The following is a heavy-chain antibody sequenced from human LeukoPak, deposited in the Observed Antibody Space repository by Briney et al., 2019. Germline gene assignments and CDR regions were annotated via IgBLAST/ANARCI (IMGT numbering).Heavy chain of an antibody. CDR1: GFTFSSYA. D-gene: IGHD6-13*01. CDR3: ARARIAAALGNWFDP. CDR2: ISYDGSNK. J-gene: IGHJ5*02. Sequence: GGSLRLSCAASGFTFSSYAMHWVRQAPGKGLEWVAVISYDGSNKYYADSVKGRFTISRDNSKNTLYLQMNSLRAEDTAVYYRARARIAAALGNWFDPWGQGTLVTVSS. V-gene: IGHV3-30-3*01.